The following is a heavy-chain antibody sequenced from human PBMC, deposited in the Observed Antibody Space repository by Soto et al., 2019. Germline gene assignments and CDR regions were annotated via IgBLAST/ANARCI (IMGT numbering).Heavy chain of an antibody. CDR2: IIPISGTT. Sequence: SVKVSCKSSGDVFRSYGINWVRQAPGQGLEWIGGIIPISGTTNYAQKFQGRVAITADESTDTVYMELSRLRSEDTAVYFCARVRCFNGLCHTADYGMDVWGQGTTVTVSS. D-gene: IGHD2-8*01. CDR3: ARVRCFNGLCHTADYGMDV. J-gene: IGHJ6*02. V-gene: IGHV1-69*13. CDR1: GDVFRSYG.